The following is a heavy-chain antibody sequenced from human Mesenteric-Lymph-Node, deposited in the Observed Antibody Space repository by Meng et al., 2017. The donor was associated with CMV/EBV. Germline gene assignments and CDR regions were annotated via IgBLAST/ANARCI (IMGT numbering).Heavy chain of an antibody. CDR3: AKLGTGYRSSWYSYTMDV. J-gene: IGHJ6*02. CDR1: GFTFGGYA. CDR2: IHSGGTST. Sequence: GGSLRLSCVASGFTFGGYAMSWVRQAPGKGLEWVSVIHSGGTSTYYADSLKGRFTVSRDNSKNTLYVQMNSLRAEDTAVYYCAKLGTGYRSSWYSYTMDVWGPGTTVTVSS. V-gene: IGHV3-23*03. D-gene: IGHD6-13*01.